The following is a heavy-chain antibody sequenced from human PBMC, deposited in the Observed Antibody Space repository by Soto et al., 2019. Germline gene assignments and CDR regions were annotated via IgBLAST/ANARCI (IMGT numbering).Heavy chain of an antibody. Sequence: EVQLVDSGGGLVKPGGSLTLSCAASGFSFSNVWMSWVRQAPGKGLEWVGHIKSKSVGGTTDYTAPVKGRFTISRDDSEDSPFPQTNSLKTSDSAVSYCNTYSSQTFCDGGHCYSVQTKIHASWGKGILVTVSS. CDR3: NTYSSQTFCDGGHCYSVQTKIHAS. J-gene: IGHJ4*02. CDR1: GFSFSNVW. D-gene: IGHD2-15*01. CDR2: IKSKSVGGTT. V-gene: IGHV3-15*01.